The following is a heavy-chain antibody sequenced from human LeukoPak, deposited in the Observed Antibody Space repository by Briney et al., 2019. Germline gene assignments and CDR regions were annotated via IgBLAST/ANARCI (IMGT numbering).Heavy chain of an antibody. Sequence: ASVKVSCKASGYTFTSYDINWVRQATGQGLEWMGWMNPNSSNTGYAQKFQGRVTMTRNTSISTAYMELSSLRSEDTAVYYCARGQYYDILTGYYYYYYGMDVWGRGTTVTVSS. CDR2: MNPNSSNT. CDR1: GYTFTSYD. CDR3: ARGQYYDILTGYYYYYYGMDV. J-gene: IGHJ6*02. D-gene: IGHD3-9*01. V-gene: IGHV1-8*01.